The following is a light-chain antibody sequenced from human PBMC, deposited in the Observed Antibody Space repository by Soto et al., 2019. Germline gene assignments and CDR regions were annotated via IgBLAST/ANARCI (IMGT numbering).Light chain of an antibody. J-gene: IGLJ1*01. CDR3: ISYTPTSTYV. V-gene: IGLV2-14*01. CDR2: EVS. Sequence: QSALTQPASVSGSPGQSITISCTGTGSDVGVYNYVSWYQQHPGKAPKLMIYEVSNRPSGVSNRFSGSKSGNTASLTISGLQAEDEADYYCISYTPTSTYVFGTGTKLTVL. CDR1: GSDVGVYNY.